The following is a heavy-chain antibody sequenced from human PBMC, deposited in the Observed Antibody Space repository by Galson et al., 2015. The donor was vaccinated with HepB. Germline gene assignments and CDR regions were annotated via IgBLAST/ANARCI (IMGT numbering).Heavy chain of an antibody. Sequence: SLRLSCAASGFTFSNAWMSWVRQAPGKGLEWVGRIKSKTDGGTTDYAAPVKGRFTISRDDSKNTLYLQMNSLKTEDTAVYYCTPGITGTIYATTYYYYYGMDVWGQGTTVTVSS. CDR2: IKSKTDGGTT. V-gene: IGHV3-15*01. CDR1: GFTFSNAW. D-gene: IGHD1-7*01. J-gene: IGHJ6*02. CDR3: TPGITGTIYATTYYYYYGMDV.